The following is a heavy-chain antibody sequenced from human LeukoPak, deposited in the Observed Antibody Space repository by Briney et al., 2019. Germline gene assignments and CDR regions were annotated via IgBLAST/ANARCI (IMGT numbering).Heavy chain of an antibody. CDR2: VDYSGGT. CDR3: WAIVATIKLDS. J-gene: IGHJ4*02. D-gene: IGHD5-12*01. Sequence: PSETLSLTCAVYGGSFSGYYWSWIRQPPGKGLEWIGSVDYSGGTFYNPSLKSRVIISIDTSKNQFSLKLSSVTAADTAVYYCWAIVATIKLDSWGQGILVAVSS. V-gene: IGHV4-34*01. CDR1: GGSFSGYY.